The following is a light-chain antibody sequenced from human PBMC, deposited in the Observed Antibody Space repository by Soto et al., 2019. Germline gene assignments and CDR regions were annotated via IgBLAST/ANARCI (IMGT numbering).Light chain of an antibody. Sequence: EIVMTQSPATLSLSPGERCTLSCMASQSVSSNLAWYQQKPGQAPRLLIYGVSTRATGIPARFSGSGSGTEFTLTISSLQSEDFAVYYCQQYNNWPRTFGQGTKVDIK. J-gene: IGKJ1*01. CDR2: GVS. V-gene: IGKV3-15*01. CDR3: QQYNNWPRT. CDR1: QSVSSN.